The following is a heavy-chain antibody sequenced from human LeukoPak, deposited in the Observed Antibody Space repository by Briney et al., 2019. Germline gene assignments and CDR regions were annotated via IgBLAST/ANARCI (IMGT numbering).Heavy chain of an antibody. Sequence: TLSLTCTVSGSSVSSAGYYWTWIRQHPGKGLEWIGFFHYTGSTDYTPSLKSRVTISADTSKNQFSLKLSSVTAADTAVYYCAREDANLYYFDYWGQGTLVT. CDR1: GSSVSSAGYY. V-gene: IGHV4-31*03. CDR3: AREDANLYYFDY. J-gene: IGHJ4*02. CDR2: FHYTGST. D-gene: IGHD4/OR15-4a*01.